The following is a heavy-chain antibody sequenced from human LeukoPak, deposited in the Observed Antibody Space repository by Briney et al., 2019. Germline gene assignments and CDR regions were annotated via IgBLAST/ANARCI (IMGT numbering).Heavy chain of an antibody. CDR2: IFPDDSDT. D-gene: IGHD6-19*01. Sequence: EESLKIPCKGSGYIFTSCCTGWVRQMPGKGLEWMGSIFPDDSDTRSSPSFEGQVTISADKSISTASLHWSSLKASDTAMYFCARRFVSSDSYRYGFDIWGHGTMVTVSS. J-gene: IGHJ3*02. CDR1: GYIFTSCC. V-gene: IGHV5-51*01. CDR3: ARRFVSSDSYRYGFDI.